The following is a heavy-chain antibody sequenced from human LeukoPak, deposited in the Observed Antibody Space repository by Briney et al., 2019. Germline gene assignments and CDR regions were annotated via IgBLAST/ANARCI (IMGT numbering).Heavy chain of an antibody. Sequence: GASVKVSCKASGYTFTSYYMHWVRQAPGQGLEWMGIINPSGGSTSYAQKFQGRVTMTRDMSTSTVYMELSSLRSEDTAVYYCARDFVELGVLRYFDWLRAASAWFDPWGQGTLVTVSS. J-gene: IGHJ5*02. V-gene: IGHV1-46*01. CDR3: ARDFVELGVLRYFDWLRAASAWFDP. CDR1: GYTFTSYY. CDR2: INPSGGST. D-gene: IGHD3-9*01.